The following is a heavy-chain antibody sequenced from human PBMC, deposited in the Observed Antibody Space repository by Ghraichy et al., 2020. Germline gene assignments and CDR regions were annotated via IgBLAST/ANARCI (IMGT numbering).Heavy chain of an antibody. CDR2: ISSSSIYI. V-gene: IGHV3-21*01. J-gene: IGHJ6*02. CDR3: ARVVVTGPFGMDV. D-gene: IGHD2-21*02. CDR1: GFTFSGYS. Sequence: GGSLRLSCAASGFTFSGYSLTWVRQAPGKGLEWVSAISSSSIYIYYEDSVKGRFTVSRDNAKNSLYLQMNSLRAEDTAVYYCARVVVTGPFGMDVWGQVTTVTVSS.